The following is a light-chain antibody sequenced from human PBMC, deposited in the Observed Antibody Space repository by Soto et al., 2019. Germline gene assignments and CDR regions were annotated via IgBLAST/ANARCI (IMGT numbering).Light chain of an antibody. V-gene: IGKV1-6*01. Sequence: AIPLTQSPSSLYASVGDRVTITCRASQAIRTALGWYQQKPGKVPKLLIYAASILQSGVPSRFSGSGSGTAFTLTISSLQPEDFATYYCLLDFRYFWAFGQWTKVEIK. CDR1: QAIRTA. J-gene: IGKJ1*01. CDR3: LLDFRYFWA. CDR2: AAS.